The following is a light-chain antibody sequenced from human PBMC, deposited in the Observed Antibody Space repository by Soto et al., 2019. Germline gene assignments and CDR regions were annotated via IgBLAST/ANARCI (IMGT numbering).Light chain of an antibody. CDR2: DVS. CDR3: CSYAGSFYV. CDR1: SSDVGGYNY. Sequence: QSALTRPRSVSGSPGQSVTISCTGTSSDVGGYNYVSWYQQHPGKAPKLMIYDVSERPSGVPDRFSGSKSGNTASLTISGLQAEDEADYYCCSYAGSFYVFGTGTKVTVL. J-gene: IGLJ1*01. V-gene: IGLV2-11*01.